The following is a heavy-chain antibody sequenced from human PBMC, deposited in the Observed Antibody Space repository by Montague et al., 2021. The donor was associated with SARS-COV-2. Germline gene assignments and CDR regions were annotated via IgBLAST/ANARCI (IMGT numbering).Heavy chain of an antibody. V-gene: IGHV4-59*01. Sequence: SETLSLTCTVSGGSISSYYWSWIRQPPGKGLEWIGYIYYSESTNYNPSXKSRVTISVDTSKNQFSLKLSSVTAADTAVYYCARGSGWMGNAFDIWGQGTMVTVSS. CDR3: ARGSGWMGNAFDI. CDR1: GGSISSYY. D-gene: IGHD6-19*01. J-gene: IGHJ3*02. CDR2: IYYSEST.